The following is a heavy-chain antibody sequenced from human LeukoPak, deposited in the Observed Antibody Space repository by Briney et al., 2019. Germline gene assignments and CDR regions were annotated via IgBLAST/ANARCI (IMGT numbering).Heavy chain of an antibody. J-gene: IGHJ6*03. CDR2: IKQDGSEK. V-gene: IGHV3-7*01. CDR3: ARARDGYNRLYYYYYYMDV. CDR1: GFTFNSYW. D-gene: IGHD5-24*01. Sequence: GGSLRLSCAASGFTFNSYWMSWVRQAPGKGLEWVANIKQDGSEKYYVDSVKGRFTISRDNAKNSLYLQMNSLRAEDTAVYYCARARDGYNRLYYYYYYMDVWGKGTTVTVSS.